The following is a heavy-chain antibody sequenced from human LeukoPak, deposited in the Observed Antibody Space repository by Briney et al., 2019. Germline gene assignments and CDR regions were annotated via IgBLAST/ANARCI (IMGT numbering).Heavy chain of an antibody. CDR1: GYSFTTYW. D-gene: IGHD3-10*01. V-gene: IGHV5-51*01. Sequence: GESLKISCKRSGYSFTTYWIAWVRQMPGKGLEWMGIIYPGDSDTRYSASFQGQVTISADKSISTAYLQWSSLKASDTAMYYCARTDYYGSGSYHTWGQGTLLTVSS. CDR3: ARTDYYGSGSYHT. J-gene: IGHJ5*02. CDR2: IYPGDSDT.